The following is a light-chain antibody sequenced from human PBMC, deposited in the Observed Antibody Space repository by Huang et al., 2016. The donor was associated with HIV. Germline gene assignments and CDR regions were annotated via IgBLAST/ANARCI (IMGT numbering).Light chain of an antibody. Sequence: DIQLTQSPPSLSASLGDRVTITCRASQGITTYLAWYQQKPGKAPNLLIYAASTLQSGVPSRFSGSGSGTDFTLTISRLQPEDFGTYYCQQLNTFPFTFGGGTKVE. V-gene: IGKV1-9*01. CDR2: AAS. CDR3: QQLNTFPFT. CDR1: QGITTY. J-gene: IGKJ4*01.